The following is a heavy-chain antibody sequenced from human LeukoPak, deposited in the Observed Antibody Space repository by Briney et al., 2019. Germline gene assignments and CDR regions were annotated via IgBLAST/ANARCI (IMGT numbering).Heavy chain of an antibody. J-gene: IGHJ5*02. D-gene: IGHD3-3*01. V-gene: IGHV5-51*01. Sequence: GESLKISCKGSGYSFTSYWIGWARQMPGKGLEWMGIIYPGDSDTRYSPSFQGQVTISADKSISTAYLQWSSLKASDTAMYYCARLYYDFWSGYFAVNNWFDPWGQGTLVTVSS. CDR1: GYSFTSYW. CDR2: IYPGDSDT. CDR3: ARLYYDFWSGYFAVNNWFDP.